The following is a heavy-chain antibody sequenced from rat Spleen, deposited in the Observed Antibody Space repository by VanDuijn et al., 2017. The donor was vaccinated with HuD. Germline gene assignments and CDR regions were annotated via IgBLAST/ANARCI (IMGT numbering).Heavy chain of an antibody. CDR2: ISYDGSDT. CDR1: GFTFSDFF. CDR3: VRHGYTRYYFDY. D-gene: IGHD1-9*01. V-gene: IGHV5-29*01. Sequence: EVQLVESDGGSVQPGGSLKVSCVASGFTFSDFFMAWVRQAPTKGLEWVATISYDGSDTYYRDSVEGRFTISRDNAKSTLYLQMDSLRSEDTASYYCVRHGYTRYYFDYWGQGVMVTVSS. J-gene: IGHJ2*01.